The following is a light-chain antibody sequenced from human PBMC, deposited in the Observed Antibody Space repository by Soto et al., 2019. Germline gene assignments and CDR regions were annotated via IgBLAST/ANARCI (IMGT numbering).Light chain of an antibody. CDR2: GAS. J-gene: IGKJ4*01. CDR1: QSVSSN. CDR3: QQYNNWPPGIT. V-gene: IGKV3D-15*01. Sequence: EIVMTQSPATLSVSPVERATLSCMASQSVSSNLAWYQQKPGQAPRLLIYGASTRATGIPARFSGSGSGTEFTLTISSLQSEDFAVYYCQQYNNWPPGITFGGGTKVDIK.